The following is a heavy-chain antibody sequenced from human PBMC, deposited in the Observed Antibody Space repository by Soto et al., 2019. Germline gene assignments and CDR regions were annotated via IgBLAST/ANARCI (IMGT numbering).Heavy chain of an antibody. D-gene: IGHD2-2*01. Sequence: SETLSLTCAVYGGSFSGYYWSWIRQSPGKGLEWIGEISHSGSTNYNPSLKSRVAISLDTSKNQFSLRLTSVTAADTAVYFCARVRTEYAGLDYWGQGTLVTVSS. CDR1: GGSFSGYY. CDR2: ISHSGST. J-gene: IGHJ4*02. CDR3: ARVRTEYAGLDY. V-gene: IGHV4-34*01.